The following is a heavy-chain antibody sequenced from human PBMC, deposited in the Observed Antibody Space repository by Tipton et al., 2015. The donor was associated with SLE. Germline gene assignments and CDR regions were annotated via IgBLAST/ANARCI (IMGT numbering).Heavy chain of an antibody. CDR3: ARLRVISYYFDY. Sequence: TLSLTCTVSGGSISSTSYYWGWIRQPPGRGLEWIGSIYYSGTTYYNPSLKSRVTISLDTSKNQFSLNLSSVTAADTAVYYCARLRVISYYFDYWGQGTLVTVS. CDR2: IYYSGTT. J-gene: IGHJ4*02. D-gene: IGHD2-21*01. CDR1: GGSISSTSYY. V-gene: IGHV4-39*07.